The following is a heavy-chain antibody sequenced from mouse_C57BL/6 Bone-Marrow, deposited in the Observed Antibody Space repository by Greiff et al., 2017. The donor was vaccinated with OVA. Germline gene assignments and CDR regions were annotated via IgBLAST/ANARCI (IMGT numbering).Heavy chain of an antibody. D-gene: IGHD1-1*01. Sequence: VQLQQPGAELVKPGASVKLSCKASGYTFTSYWMHWVKQRPGQGLEWIGMIHPNSGSTTYNEKFKSKATLTVDQSSSTASLPLSSLTSEDSADDYCARDYYGSDYFDYWGQGTTLTVSS. CDR1: GYTFTSYW. J-gene: IGHJ2*01. CDR2: IHPNSGST. V-gene: IGHV1-64*01. CDR3: ARDYYGSDYFDY.